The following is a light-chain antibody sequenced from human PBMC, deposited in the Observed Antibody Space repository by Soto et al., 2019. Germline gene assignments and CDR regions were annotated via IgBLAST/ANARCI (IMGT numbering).Light chain of an antibody. CDR2: GAS. CDR1: QSVSSSY. Sequence: EIVLTQSPGTLSMSPGERATLSCRASQSVSSSYSAWYQQKPGQAPRLLIYGASRRATGIPDRFSGSGSGTEFTLTISSLEPEDFAVYYCQQYGSSPFTFGPGTKVDIK. V-gene: IGKV3-20*01. J-gene: IGKJ3*01. CDR3: QQYGSSPFT.